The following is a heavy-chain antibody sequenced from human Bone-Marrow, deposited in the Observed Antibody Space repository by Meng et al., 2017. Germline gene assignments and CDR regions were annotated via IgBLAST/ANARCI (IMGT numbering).Heavy chain of an antibody. CDR3: ARGSGYYSTWYFDY. CDR2: SIPIFGTA. D-gene: IGHD3-22*01. J-gene: IGHJ4*02. V-gene: IGHV1-69*05. CDR1: GVTFSSYA. Sequence: QAQPVQAGAELKKPGASGNVSCKASGVTFSSYASSWVRQAPGQGLEWMGGSIPIFGTANYAQKFQGRVTMTRDTSTSTVYMELSSLRSEDTAVYYCARGSGYYSTWYFDYWGQGTLVTVSS.